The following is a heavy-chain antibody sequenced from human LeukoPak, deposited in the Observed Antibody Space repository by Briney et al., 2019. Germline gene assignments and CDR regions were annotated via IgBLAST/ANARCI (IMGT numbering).Heavy chain of an antibody. CDR3: AKGPTAHDAFDI. J-gene: IGHJ3*02. V-gene: IGHV3-23*01. D-gene: IGHD4-17*01. Sequence: GGTLRLSCAASGYTFSSYAMSWVRQAPGKGLEWVSAISGSGGSTYYADSVKGRFTISRDNSKNTLYLQMNSLRAEDTAVYYCAKGPTAHDAFDIWGQGTMVTVSS. CDR1: GYTFSSYA. CDR2: ISGSGGST.